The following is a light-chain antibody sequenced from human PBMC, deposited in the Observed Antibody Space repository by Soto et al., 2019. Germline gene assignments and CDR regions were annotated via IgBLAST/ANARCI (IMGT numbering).Light chain of an antibody. CDR1: SSDVGGHNY. Sequence: QSVLTQPASVSGSPGQSITISCTGTSSDVGGHNYVSWYQQYPGKVPKLMIYEVSNRPSGVSHRFSGSKSGNTASLTISGLQAEDEADYYCSSYGSTTHVVFGGGTKVTVL. CDR2: EVS. J-gene: IGLJ2*01. V-gene: IGLV2-14*01. CDR3: SSYGSTTHVV.